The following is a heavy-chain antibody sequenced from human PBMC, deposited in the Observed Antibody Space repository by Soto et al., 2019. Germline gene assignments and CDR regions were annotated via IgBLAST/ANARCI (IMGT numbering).Heavy chain of an antibody. CDR1: GFTFSSYG. Sequence: QVQLVESGGGVVQPGRSLRLSCAASGFTFSSYGMHWVRQAPGKGLEWVAVIWYDGSNKYYADSVKGRFTISRDNSKNTLYLQMNSLRAEDTAVYYCARERKWELPGGWFDPWGQGTLVTVSS. CDR3: ARERKWELPGGWFDP. D-gene: IGHD1-26*01. V-gene: IGHV3-33*01. CDR2: IWYDGSNK. J-gene: IGHJ5*02.